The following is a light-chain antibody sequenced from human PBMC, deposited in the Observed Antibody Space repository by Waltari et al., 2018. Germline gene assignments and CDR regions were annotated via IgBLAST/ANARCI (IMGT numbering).Light chain of an antibody. CDR2: AAS. J-gene: IGKJ1*01. CDR3: QQYYSIPPT. CDR1: QGISNS. V-gene: IGKV1-NL1*01. Sequence: DIQMTQSPSSLSASVGDRVTITCRASQGISNSLAWYQQKAGKAPKLLLYAASRLESGVPSRFSGSGSATDYTLTISSLQPEDFATYYCQQYYSIPPTFGQGTKVEIK.